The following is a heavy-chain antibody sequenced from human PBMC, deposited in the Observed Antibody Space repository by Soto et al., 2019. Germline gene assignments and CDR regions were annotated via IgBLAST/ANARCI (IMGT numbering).Heavy chain of an antibody. CDR3: ARVNFEDIVLMVYAIPGAFDI. J-gene: IGHJ3*02. V-gene: IGHV4-59*01. CDR1: GGSISSYY. Sequence: SETLSLTCTVSGGSISSYYWSWIRQPPGKGLEWIGYIYYSGSTNYNPSLKSRVTISVDTSKNQFSLKLSSVTAADTAVYYCARVNFEDIVLMVYAIPGAFDIWGQGSMVTVSS. CDR2: IYYSGST. D-gene: IGHD2-8*01.